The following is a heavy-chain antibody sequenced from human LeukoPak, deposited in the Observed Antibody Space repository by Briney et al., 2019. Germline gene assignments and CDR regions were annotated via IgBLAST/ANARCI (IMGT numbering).Heavy chain of an antibody. CDR3: ARDLTYYDFWSGYFSYYYYYGMDV. D-gene: IGHD3-3*01. CDR1: GYTFTGYY. V-gene: IGHV1-2*06. Sequence: ASVKVSCKASGYTFTGYYMHWVRQAPGQGLEWMGRINPNSGGTNYAQKFQGRVTMTRDTSISTAYMELSRLRSDDTAVYYCARDLTYYDFWSGYFSYYYYYGMDVWGQGTTVTVSS. J-gene: IGHJ6*02. CDR2: INPNSGGT.